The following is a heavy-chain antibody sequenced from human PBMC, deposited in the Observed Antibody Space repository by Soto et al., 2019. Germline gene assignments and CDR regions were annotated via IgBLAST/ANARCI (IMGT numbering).Heavy chain of an antibody. J-gene: IGHJ5*02. CDR1: GFTFSTYA. CDR2: ISGSGVST. D-gene: IGHD5-18*01. V-gene: IGHV3-23*01. CDR3: TSDTRYSYGS. Sequence: PGGSLRLSCAASGFTFSTYAMSWVRQAPGKGLEWVSAISGSGVSTYHADSVKGRFTISRDNSINRLYMQMNSLKTEDTAVYYCTSDTRYSYGSWGQGTLVTVSS.